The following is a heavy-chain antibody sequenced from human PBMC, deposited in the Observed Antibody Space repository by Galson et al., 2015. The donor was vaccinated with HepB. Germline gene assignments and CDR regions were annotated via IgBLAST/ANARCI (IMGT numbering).Heavy chain of an antibody. J-gene: IGHJ4*02. Sequence: SLRLSCAASGFTFSSYSMNWVRQAPGKGLEWVSSISSSSSYIYYADSVKGRFTISRDNAKNSQYLQMNSLRAEDTAVYYCARAVVVVSDNFDYWGQGTLVTVSS. V-gene: IGHV3-21*01. CDR1: GFTFSSYS. CDR3: ARAVVVVSDNFDY. CDR2: ISSSSSYI. D-gene: IGHD2-2*01.